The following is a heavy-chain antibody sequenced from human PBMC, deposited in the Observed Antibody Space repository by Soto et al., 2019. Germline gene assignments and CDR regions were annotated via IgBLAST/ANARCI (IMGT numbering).Heavy chain of an antibody. CDR3: ALGGRCISTICRWSYDP. Sequence: PSETLSLTCSVSGGSISNYYCSWFRQPPGKGLEWIGHMHYGGNSDYNPSLRSRVTMSLDTSKNQFSLNLNSVTAADTAVYYCALGGRCISTICRWSYDPWGQGTLVT. CDR1: GGSISNYY. J-gene: IGHJ5*02. CDR2: MHYGGNS. V-gene: IGHV4-59*12. D-gene: IGHD2-2*01.